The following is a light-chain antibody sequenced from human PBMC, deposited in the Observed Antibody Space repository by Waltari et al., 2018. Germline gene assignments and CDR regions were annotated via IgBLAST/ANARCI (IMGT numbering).Light chain of an antibody. Sequence: EIVLKHSPGPASLSPGARVTLSCRSSQSVGSSSLAWYQQKPGQAPRRVIYHASRRATGIPDRFSGSGSGTDFTLTISSLEAEDFAVYYCQQHGTLPATFGQGTKVEIK. CDR1: QSVGSSS. CDR3: QQHGTLPAT. V-gene: IGKV3-20*01. CDR2: HAS. J-gene: IGKJ1*01.